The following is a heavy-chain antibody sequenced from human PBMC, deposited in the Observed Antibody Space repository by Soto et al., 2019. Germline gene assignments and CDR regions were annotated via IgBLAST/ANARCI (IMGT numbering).Heavy chain of an antibody. D-gene: IGHD3-22*01. J-gene: IGHJ4*02. CDR2: ISWDGGST. CDR1: GFTFDDYA. V-gene: IGHV3-43D*04. Sequence: GGFLRLSCAASGFTFDDYAMHWVRQAPGKGLEWVSLISWDGGSTYYADSVKGRFTISRDNAKNSLYLQMNSLRAEDTAVYYCAREHAEDSMGYWGQGTLVTVSS. CDR3: AREHAEDSMGY.